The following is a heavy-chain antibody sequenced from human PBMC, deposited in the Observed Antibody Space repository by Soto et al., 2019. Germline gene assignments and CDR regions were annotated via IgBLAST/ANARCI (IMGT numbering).Heavy chain of an antibody. CDR2: IYYSGST. J-gene: IGHJ4*02. Sequence: QVQLQESGPGLVKPSETLSLTCTVSGGSISSYYWSWIRQPPGKGLEWIGYIYYSGSTNYNPSLKSRVTRSVDTSKNQFSLKLSSVTAADTAVYYCAREGIAAAGTFDYWGQGTLVTVSS. CDR3: AREGIAAAGTFDY. V-gene: IGHV4-59*01. CDR1: GGSISSYY. D-gene: IGHD6-13*01.